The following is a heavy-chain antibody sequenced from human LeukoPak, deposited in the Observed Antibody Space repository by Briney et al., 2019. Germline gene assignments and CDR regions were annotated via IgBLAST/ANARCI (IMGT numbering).Heavy chain of an antibody. Sequence: ASVKVSCKASGYTFTSYDINWVRQATGQGLEWMGWMNPNSGNTGYAQKFQGRVTMTRNTSISTAYMELSSLRSEDTAVYYCARRHKPQPNTKHSSSTSCYSRYYYYGMDVWGQGTTVTVSS. CDR3: ARRHKPQPNTKHSSSTSCYSRYYYYGMDV. D-gene: IGHD2-2*01. CDR2: MNPNSGNT. J-gene: IGHJ6*02. CDR1: GYTFTSYD. V-gene: IGHV1-8*01.